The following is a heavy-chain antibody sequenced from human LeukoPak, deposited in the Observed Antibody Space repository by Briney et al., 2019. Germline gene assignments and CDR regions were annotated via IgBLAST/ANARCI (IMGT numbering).Heavy chain of an antibody. CDR2: INSEGSST. CDR3: AKDVTYSGSYREYYMDV. V-gene: IGHV3-74*01. Sequence: GGSLRLSCAASGFSFSDYWMHWVRQVPEKGPVWVSRINSEGSSTSYADSVKGRFTISRDNAKNMLYLQMNSPRTEDTAMYYCAKDVTYSGSYREYYMDVWGKGTTVTVSS. CDR1: GFSFSDYW. J-gene: IGHJ6*03. D-gene: IGHD1-26*01.